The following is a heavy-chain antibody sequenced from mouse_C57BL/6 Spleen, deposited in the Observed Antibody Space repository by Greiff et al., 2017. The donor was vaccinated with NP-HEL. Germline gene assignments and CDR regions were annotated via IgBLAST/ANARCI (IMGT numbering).Heavy chain of an antibody. CDR2: IDPSDSET. V-gene: IGHV1-52*01. CDR1: GYTFTSYW. Sequence: QVQLQQPGAELVRPGSSVKLSCKASGYTFTSYWMHWVKQRPIQGLEWIGNIDPSDSETHSNQKFKDKATLTVDKSSSTAYMQLSSLTSEYSAVYYCARGFPITTVVGYWGQGTTLTVSS. CDR3: ARGFPITTVVGY. J-gene: IGHJ2*01. D-gene: IGHD1-1*01.